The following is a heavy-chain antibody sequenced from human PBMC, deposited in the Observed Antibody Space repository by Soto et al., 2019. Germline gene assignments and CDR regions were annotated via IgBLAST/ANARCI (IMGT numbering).Heavy chain of an antibody. J-gene: IGHJ6*02. Sequence: SVKVSCKASGGTFSSYAISWVRQAPGQGLEWMGGIIPIFGTANYAQKFQGRVTITADESTSTAYMELSSLRSEDTAVYYCARIGYCSSTSCYVHGMDVWGQGTTVTVSS. CDR1: GGTFSSYA. CDR3: ARIGYCSSTSCYVHGMDV. CDR2: IIPIFGTA. D-gene: IGHD2-2*01. V-gene: IGHV1-69*13.